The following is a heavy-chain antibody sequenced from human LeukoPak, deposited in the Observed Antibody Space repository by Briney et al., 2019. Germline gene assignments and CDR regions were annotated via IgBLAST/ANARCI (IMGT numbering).Heavy chain of an antibody. CDR2: IYPGDSDT. Sequence: GESLKISCKGSGYSFTSYWIGWVRQMPGKGLEWMGIIYPGDSDTRYSPSFQGQVTISADKSISTAYLQWSSLKASDTAMYYCARADRWPEDYYYGMDVWGQGTTVTVSS. CDR1: GYSFTSYW. V-gene: IGHV5-51*01. D-gene: IGHD1-14*01. J-gene: IGHJ6*02. CDR3: ARADRWPEDYYYGMDV.